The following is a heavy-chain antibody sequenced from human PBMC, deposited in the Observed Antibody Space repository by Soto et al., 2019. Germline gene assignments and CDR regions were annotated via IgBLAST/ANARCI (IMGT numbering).Heavy chain of an antibody. J-gene: IGHJ6*02. CDR2: IWYDGSNK. D-gene: IGHD3-10*01. V-gene: IGHV3-33*01. CDR3: ARELLWFGELLFKDYYYYGMDV. Sequence: SCAASGFTFSSYGMHWVRQAPGKGLEWVAVIWYDGSNKYYADSVKGRFTISRDNSKNTLYLQMNSLRAEDTAVYYCARELLWFGELLFKDYYYYGMDVWGQGTTVTAP. CDR1: GFTFSSYG.